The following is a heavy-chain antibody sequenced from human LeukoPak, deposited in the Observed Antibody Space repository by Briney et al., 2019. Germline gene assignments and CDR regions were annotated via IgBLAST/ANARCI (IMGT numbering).Heavy chain of an antibody. Sequence: SQTLSLTCTVSGGSISSGDYYWSWIRQPPGKGLEWIGSIYYSGSTYYNPSLKSRVTISVDTSKNQFSLKLSSVTAADTAVYYCVGAITGRDWFDPWGQGTLVTVSS. CDR3: VGAITGRDWFDP. J-gene: IGHJ5*02. V-gene: IGHV4-39*07. D-gene: IGHD3-3*01. CDR2: IYYSGST. CDR1: GGSISSGDYY.